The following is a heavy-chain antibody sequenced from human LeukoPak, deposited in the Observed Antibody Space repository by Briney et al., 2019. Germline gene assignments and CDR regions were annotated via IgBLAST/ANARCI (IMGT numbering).Heavy chain of an antibody. CDR3: ARRAYSSGYYFFDF. V-gene: IGHV4-59*01. J-gene: IGHJ4*02. D-gene: IGHD3-22*01. Sequence: PSETLSLTCTVSGGSISSYYWSWLRQPPGKGPEWIGYIYYSGCTNYNPSLKSRVTISIDTSKNQFSLKLSSVTAADTAVYYCARRAYSSGYYFFDFWGQGTLVTVSS. CDR2: IYYSGCT. CDR1: GGSISSYY.